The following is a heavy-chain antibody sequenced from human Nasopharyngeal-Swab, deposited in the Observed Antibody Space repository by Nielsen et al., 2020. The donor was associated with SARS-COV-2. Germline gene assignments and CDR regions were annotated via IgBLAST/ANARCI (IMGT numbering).Heavy chain of an antibody. V-gene: IGHV4-39*07. Sequence: SKTLSLTCTVSGGSISSSSYYWGWIRQPPGKGLEWIGSIYYSGSTYYNPSLKSRVTISVDTSKNQFSLKLSSVTAADTAVYYCARDLGGLLVATGGTDYWGQGTLVTVSS. D-gene: IGHD5-12*01. CDR1: GGSISSSSYY. J-gene: IGHJ4*02. CDR3: ARDLGGLLVATGGTDY. CDR2: IYYSGST.